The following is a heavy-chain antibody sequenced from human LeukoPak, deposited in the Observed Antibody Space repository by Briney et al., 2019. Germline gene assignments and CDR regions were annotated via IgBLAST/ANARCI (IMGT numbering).Heavy chain of an antibody. V-gene: IGHV4-59*12. J-gene: IGHJ4*02. CDR1: GGSISSYY. CDR3: ARDRIVVVPAPFTY. CDR2: IYYSGST. D-gene: IGHD2-2*01. Sequence: SETLSLTCTVSGGSISSYYWSWIRQPPGKGLEWIGYIYYSGSTNYNPPLKSRVTISVDTSKNQFSLKLSSVTAADTAVYYCARDRIVVVPAPFTYWGQGTLVTVSS.